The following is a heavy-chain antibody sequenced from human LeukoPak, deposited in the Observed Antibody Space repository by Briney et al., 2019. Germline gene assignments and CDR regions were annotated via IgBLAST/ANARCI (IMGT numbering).Heavy chain of an antibody. Sequence: SETLSLTCAVSGYSISSGYYWGWIRQPPGKGLEWIGSIYHSGSTYYNPSLKSRVTISVDTSKNQFSLKLSSVTAADTAGYYCARQGQYYDFWSGYVIWFDPWGQGTLVTVSS. D-gene: IGHD3-3*01. J-gene: IGHJ5*02. CDR1: GYSISSGYY. CDR2: IYHSGST. V-gene: IGHV4-38-2*01. CDR3: ARQGQYYDFWSGYVIWFDP.